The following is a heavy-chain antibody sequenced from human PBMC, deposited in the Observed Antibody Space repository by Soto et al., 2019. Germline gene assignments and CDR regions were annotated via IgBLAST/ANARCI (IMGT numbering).Heavy chain of an antibody. V-gene: IGHV1-3*01. D-gene: IGHD3-10*01. CDR3: ARDLYYGSGTYNYFDY. J-gene: IGHJ4*02. Sequence: GASVKVSCKAFGYPFTRYALHWVRQAPGQRLEWLGWINAGNANTKYSQKFQGRVTITRDTSASTAYMELSSLRSEDTAVYYCARDLYYGSGTYNYFDYWGQGTQVTVSS. CDR2: INAGNANT. CDR1: GYPFTRYA.